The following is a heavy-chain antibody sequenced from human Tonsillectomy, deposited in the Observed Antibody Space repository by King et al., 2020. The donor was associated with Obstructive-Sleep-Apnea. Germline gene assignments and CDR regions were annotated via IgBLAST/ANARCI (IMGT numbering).Heavy chain of an antibody. CDR3: AKDLDFWSGYYTGILDY. J-gene: IGHJ4*02. D-gene: IGHD3-3*01. Sequence: VQLVESGGGLVQPGGSLRLSCAASGFTVSSYAISWVRQAPGKGLGWVSASSGSGDSTHLAESVKGRLTISRDNSKNTLYLQMNSLRAEDTALYYCAKDLDFWSGYYTGILDYCGQGTLVTVSS. CDR2: SSGSGDST. CDR1: GFTVSSYA. V-gene: IGHV3-23*04.